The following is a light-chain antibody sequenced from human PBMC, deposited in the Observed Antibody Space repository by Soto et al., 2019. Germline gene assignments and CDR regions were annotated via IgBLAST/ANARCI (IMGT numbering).Light chain of an antibody. V-gene: IGLV2-14*01. CDR1: SSDVGGYNY. Sequence: QSALTQPASVSGSPGQSITISCTGTSSDVGGYNYVSWYQQHPGKAPKLMIYEVSNRPSGVSNCFSGSKSGKTASLTISGLQAEDEADYYCSSYTSSSTYVFGTGIKVTVL. CDR3: SSYTSSSTYV. J-gene: IGLJ1*01. CDR2: EVS.